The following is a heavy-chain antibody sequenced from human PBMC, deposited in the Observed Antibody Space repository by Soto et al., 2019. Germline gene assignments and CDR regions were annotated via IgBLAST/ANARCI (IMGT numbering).Heavy chain of an antibody. CDR2: ISGSGGST. J-gene: IGHJ4*02. V-gene: IGHV3-23*01. D-gene: IGHD2-15*01. Sequence: GGSLRLSCAASGFTFSSYAMSWVRQAPGKGLEWVSAISGSGGSTYYADSVKGRFTISRDNSKNTLYLQMNSLRAEDTAVYYCAKDRYEYCSGGSCYSGVFDYWGQGTLVTVSS. CDR1: GFTFSSYA. CDR3: AKDRYEYCSGGSCYSGVFDY.